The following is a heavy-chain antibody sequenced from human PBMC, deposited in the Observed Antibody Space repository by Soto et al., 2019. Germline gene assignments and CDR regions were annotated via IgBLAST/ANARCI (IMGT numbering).Heavy chain of an antibody. CDR2: IIPIFGTA. CDR3: ARGTAPYYYDSSGYYRHFDY. D-gene: IGHD3-22*01. V-gene: IGHV1-69*06. Sequence: SVKVSCKASGGTFGSYAISWVRQAPGQGLEWMGGIIPIFGTANYAQKFQGRVTITADKSTSTAYMELSSLRSEDTAVYYCARGTAPYYYDSSGYYRHFDYWGQGTLVTVSS. CDR1: GGTFGSYA. J-gene: IGHJ4*02.